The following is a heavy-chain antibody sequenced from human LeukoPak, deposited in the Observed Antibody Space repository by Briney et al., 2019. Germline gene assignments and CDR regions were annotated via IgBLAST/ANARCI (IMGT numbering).Heavy chain of an antibody. CDR1: GFSFKDYW. CDR3: AREDSVY. V-gene: IGHV3-7*01. CDR2: ITPDGSGK. J-gene: IGHJ4*02. Sequence: PGGSLRLSCAASGFSFKDYWMSWVRQAPGKGLEWVADITPDGSGKTYVDAVKGRFTISRDNAKQSLHLEMDTLTAEDTAVYYCAREDSVYWGQGTLVTVSS.